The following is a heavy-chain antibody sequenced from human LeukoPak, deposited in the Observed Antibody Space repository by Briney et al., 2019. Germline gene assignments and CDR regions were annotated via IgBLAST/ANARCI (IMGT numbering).Heavy chain of an antibody. CDR1: GYTFTSYY. D-gene: IGHD1-1*01. CDR3: AREGERLNAFDI. CDR2: INPSGGST. Sequence: ASVKVSCKASGYTFTSYYMHWVRQAPGQGLEWMGIINPSGGSTSYAQRFQGRVTMTRDTSTSTVYMELSSLRAEDTAVYYCAREGERLNAFDIWGQGTMVTVSS. J-gene: IGHJ3*02. V-gene: IGHV1-46*01.